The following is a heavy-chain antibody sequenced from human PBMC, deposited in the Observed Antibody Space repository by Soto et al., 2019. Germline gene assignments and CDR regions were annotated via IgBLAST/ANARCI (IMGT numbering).Heavy chain of an antibody. CDR1: GFTFSSYD. CDR3: ARGGSSGWYDDAFDI. D-gene: IGHD6-19*01. Sequence: PGGSLRLSCAASGFTFSSYDMHWVRQATGKGLEWVSAIGTAGDTYYPGSVKGRFTISRENAKNSLYLQMNSLRAGGTAVYYCARGGSSGWYDDAFDIWGQGTMVTVSS. J-gene: IGHJ3*02. V-gene: IGHV3-13*01. CDR2: IGTAGDT.